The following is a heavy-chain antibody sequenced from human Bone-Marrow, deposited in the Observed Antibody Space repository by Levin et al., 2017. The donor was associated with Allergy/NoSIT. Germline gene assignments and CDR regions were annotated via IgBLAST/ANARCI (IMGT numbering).Heavy chain of an antibody. Sequence: GGSLRLSCAASGFTVSSNYMSWVRQAPGKGLEWVSVIYSGGSTYYADSVKGRFTISRDNSKNTLYLQMNSLRAEDTAVYYCARERNSGSDYNVFDYWGQGTLVTVSS. V-gene: IGHV3-53*01. CDR1: GFTVSSNY. J-gene: IGHJ4*02. CDR3: ARERNSGSDYNVFDY. D-gene: IGHD3-10*01. CDR2: IYSGGST.